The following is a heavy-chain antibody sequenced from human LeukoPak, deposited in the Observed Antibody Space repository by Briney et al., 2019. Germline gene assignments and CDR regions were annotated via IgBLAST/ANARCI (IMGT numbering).Heavy chain of an antibody. CDR2: ISGSGGST. CDR3: AKVSVVVVVMGTFDY. Sequence: PGGSLRLSCAASGFTFSSYAMSWVRQAPGKGLEWVSAISGSGGSTYYADSVKGRFTISRDNSKNTLYLQMNSLRAEDTAVYYCAKVSVVVVVMGTFDYWGQGTLVTVSS. D-gene: IGHD3-22*01. J-gene: IGHJ4*02. CDR1: GFTFSSYA. V-gene: IGHV3-23*01.